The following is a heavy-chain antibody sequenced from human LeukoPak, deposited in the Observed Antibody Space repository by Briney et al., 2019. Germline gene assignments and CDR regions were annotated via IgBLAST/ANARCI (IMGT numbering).Heavy chain of an antibody. J-gene: IGHJ4*02. CDR3: ARIPEYSSSWFFDY. CDR2: IWYDGSNK. CDR1: GFTFSSYG. D-gene: IGHD6-13*01. Sequence: GRSLRLSCAASGFTFSSYGMHWVRQAPGKGLEWVAVIWYDGSNKYYADSVKGRFTISRDNSKNTLYLQMNSLRAEDTAVYYCARIPEYSSSWFFDYWGQGTLVTVSS. V-gene: IGHV3-33*01.